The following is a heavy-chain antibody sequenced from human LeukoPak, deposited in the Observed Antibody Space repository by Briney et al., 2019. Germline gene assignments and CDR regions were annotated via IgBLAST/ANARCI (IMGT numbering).Heavy chain of an antibody. V-gene: IGHV1-69*13. CDR2: IIPIFGTA. CDR3: ARPTDSSGLYFDY. CDR1: GGTFSSYA. D-gene: IGHD3-22*01. J-gene: IGHJ4*02. Sequence: GASVKVSCKASGGTFSSYAISWVRQAPGQGLEWMGGIIPIFGTANYAQKFQGRVTITADESTSTAYMELSSLRSEDMAVYYCARPTDSSGLYFDYWGQGTLVTVSS.